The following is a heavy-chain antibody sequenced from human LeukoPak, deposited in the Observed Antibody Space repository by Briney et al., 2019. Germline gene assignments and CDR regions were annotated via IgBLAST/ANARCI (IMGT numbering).Heavy chain of an antibody. CDR3: ATDGAGFDT. J-gene: IGHJ5*02. CDR1: GVTFNDYY. V-gene: IGHV3-11*01. CDR2: INIGGTNK. Sequence: GGSLRLSCAASGVTFNDYYMSWIRQAPGKGLEWLSYINIGGTNKHYADSVKGRFPISRDNAKKSLYLEMNNLRAEDTAVYYCATDGAGFDTWGQGGLVTVSS.